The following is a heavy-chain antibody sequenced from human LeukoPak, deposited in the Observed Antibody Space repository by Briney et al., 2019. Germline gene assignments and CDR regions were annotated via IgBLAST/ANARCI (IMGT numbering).Heavy chain of an antibody. CDR1: GYTFTSYG. Sequence: GASVKVPCKASGYTFTSYGISWVRQAPGQGLEWMGWISAYNGNTNYAQKLQGRVTMTTDTSTGTAYMELRSLRSDDTAVYYCARVLNYPTFDYWGQGTLVTVSS. V-gene: IGHV1-18*01. CDR2: ISAYNGNT. CDR3: ARVLNYPTFDY. J-gene: IGHJ4*02. D-gene: IGHD5-24*01.